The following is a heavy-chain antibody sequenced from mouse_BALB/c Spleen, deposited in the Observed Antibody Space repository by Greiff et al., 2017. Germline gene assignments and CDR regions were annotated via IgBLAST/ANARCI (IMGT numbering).Heavy chain of an antibody. D-gene: IGHD1-1*01. CDR3: ARFYGTSGFDY. Sequence: ESGPGLVKPSQSLSLTCTVTGYSITSDYAWNWIRQFPGNKLEWMGYISYSGSTSYNPSLKSRISITRDTSKNQFFLQLNSVTTEDTATYYCARFYGTSGFDYWGQGTTLTVSS. CDR2: ISYSGST. CDR1: GYSITSDYA. J-gene: IGHJ2*01. V-gene: IGHV3-2*02.